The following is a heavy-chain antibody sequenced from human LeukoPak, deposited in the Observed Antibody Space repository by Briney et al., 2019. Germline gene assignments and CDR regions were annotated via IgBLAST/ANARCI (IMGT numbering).Heavy chain of an antibody. V-gene: IGHV4-34*01. Sequence: SETLSLTCAVYGDSFSGYYWSWIRQPPGKGLEWIAEINHRGTTHYNPSLKSRVNISADTSKNQFSLHLDSVTAADTAVYYCARHGSGTYYNRRFDYWGQGTLVTVSS. CDR1: GDSFSGYY. D-gene: IGHD3-10*01. J-gene: IGHJ4*02. CDR3: ARHGSGTYYNRRFDY. CDR2: INHRGTT.